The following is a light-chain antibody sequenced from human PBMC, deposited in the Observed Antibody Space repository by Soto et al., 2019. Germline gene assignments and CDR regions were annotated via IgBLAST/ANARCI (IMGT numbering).Light chain of an antibody. CDR2: DVS. CDR1: RSDVGGYKY. CDR3: SSYAGSNNYV. V-gene: IGLV2-11*01. Sequence: QSALTQPRSVSGSPGQSVAISCTGSRSDVGGYKYVSWYQQFRGKAPKLIIYDVSRRPSGVPDRFSGSKSGNTASLTISGLQAEDEADYYCSSYAGSNNYVFGTGTKLTVL. J-gene: IGLJ1*01.